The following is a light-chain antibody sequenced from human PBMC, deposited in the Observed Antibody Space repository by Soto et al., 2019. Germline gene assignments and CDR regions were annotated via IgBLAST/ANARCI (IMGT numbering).Light chain of an antibody. CDR2: KAS. Sequence: DIQMTQSPSTLSASVVYRVTITCRASQRISTWLAWYQQKPGKAPKLLIYKASSLESGAPSRLSGRGSGKEFYLTISTLQTDDFAPYESQQYNSYSPAFGQGTKLEIK. CDR3: QQYNSYSPA. CDR1: QRISTW. V-gene: IGKV1-5*03. J-gene: IGKJ2*01.